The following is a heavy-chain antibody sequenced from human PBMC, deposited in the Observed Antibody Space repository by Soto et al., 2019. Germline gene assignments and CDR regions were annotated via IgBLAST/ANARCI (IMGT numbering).Heavy chain of an antibody. J-gene: IGHJ6*03. Sequence: GASVKVSCKASGYTFTSYGISWVRQAPGQGLEWMGWISAYNGNTNYAQKLQGRVTMTTGTSTSTAYMELRSLRSDDTAVYYCARDELGYCSSTSCPRPDYYYYYYMDVWGKGTTVTVCS. V-gene: IGHV1-18*01. D-gene: IGHD2-2*01. CDR3: ARDELGYCSSTSCPRPDYYYYYYMDV. CDR2: ISAYNGNT. CDR1: GYTFTSYG.